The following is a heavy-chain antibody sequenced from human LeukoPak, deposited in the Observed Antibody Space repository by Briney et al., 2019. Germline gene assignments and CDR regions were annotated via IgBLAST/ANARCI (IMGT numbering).Heavy chain of an antibody. J-gene: IGHJ4*02. CDR1: GGSFSGYY. Sequence: SETLSLTCAVYGGSFSGYYWSWIRQPPGKGLEWIGEINHSGSTNYNPSRKSRVTISVDTSKTQFSLKLSSVTAADTAVYYCARGGLWFGEYRVLYFDYWGQGTLVTVSS. CDR2: INHSGST. V-gene: IGHV4-34*01. D-gene: IGHD3-10*01. CDR3: ARGGLWFGEYRVLYFDY.